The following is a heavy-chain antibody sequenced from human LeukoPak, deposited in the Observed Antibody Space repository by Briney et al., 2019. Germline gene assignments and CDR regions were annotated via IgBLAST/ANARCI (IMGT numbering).Heavy chain of an antibody. CDR3: AKAGPRKDYEVDY. Sequence: GGSLRLSCAASGFTFSSYAMSWVRQAPGKGLQWVSTISNSGGSTYYADSVKGRFTISRDNSKNTLYLQMNSLRAEDTAIYYCAKAGPRKDYEVDYWGQGTLVTVSS. CDR1: GFTFSSYA. CDR2: ISNSGGST. V-gene: IGHV3-23*01. J-gene: IGHJ4*02. D-gene: IGHD4-17*01.